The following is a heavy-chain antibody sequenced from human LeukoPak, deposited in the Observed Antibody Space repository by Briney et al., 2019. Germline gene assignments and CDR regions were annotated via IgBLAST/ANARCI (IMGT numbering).Heavy chain of an antibody. CDR3: AKDDVLLWFGELEFDY. Sequence: GGSLRLSCAASGFTFSSYSMNWVRQAPGKGLEWVSSISSSSSYIYYADSVKGRFTISRDNAKNSLYLQMNSLRAEDTAVYYCAKDDVLLWFGELEFDYWGQGTLVTVSS. CDR1: GFTFSSYS. V-gene: IGHV3-21*01. D-gene: IGHD3-10*01. J-gene: IGHJ4*02. CDR2: ISSSSSYI.